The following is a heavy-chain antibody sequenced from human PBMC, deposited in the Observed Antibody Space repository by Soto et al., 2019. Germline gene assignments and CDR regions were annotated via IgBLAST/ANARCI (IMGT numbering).Heavy chain of an antibody. V-gene: IGHV3-23*01. J-gene: IGHJ4*02. D-gene: IGHD4-4*01. Sequence: PGGSLRLSCAGSGFTFSNYAMSWVRQAPGKGLEWVSAISSAVNTYYADSVKGRFTISRDNSKNTLSLQINSLRAEDTAVYYCAKQVRDGTASPYYFDYWGQGTLVTVSS. CDR2: ISSAVNT. CDR1: GFTFSNYA. CDR3: AKQVRDGTASPYYFDY.